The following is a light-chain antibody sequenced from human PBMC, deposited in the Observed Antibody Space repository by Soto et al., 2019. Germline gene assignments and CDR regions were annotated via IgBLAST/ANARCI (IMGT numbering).Light chain of an antibody. CDR1: QSISSN. CDR3: QQYKNWPRAT. CDR2: RTS. V-gene: IGKV3-15*01. J-gene: IGKJ4*01. Sequence: EIVMPQSPATLSVSPGESATLSCRASQSISSNLAWYQTKPGQAPRLLMFRTSSRATGFPARFSGSGSGTEFNLTISSLQSEDFGVYDCQQYKNWPRATFGGGTKVDIK.